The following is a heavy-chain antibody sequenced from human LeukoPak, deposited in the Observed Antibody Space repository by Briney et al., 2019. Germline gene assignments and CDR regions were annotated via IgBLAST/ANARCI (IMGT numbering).Heavy chain of an antibody. CDR1: GGSFSGNY. CDR2: INHSGST. CDR3: ARGRPRVPAAILRAGRGYYFDY. Sequence: PSGTLSLTCAVYGGSFSGNYWSWIRQPPGKGLEWIGEINHSGSTNYNPSLKSRVTISVDTSKNQFSLKLSSVTAADTAVYYCARGRPRVPAAILRAGRGYYFDYWGQGTLVTVSS. V-gene: IGHV4-34*01. J-gene: IGHJ4*02. D-gene: IGHD2-2*02.